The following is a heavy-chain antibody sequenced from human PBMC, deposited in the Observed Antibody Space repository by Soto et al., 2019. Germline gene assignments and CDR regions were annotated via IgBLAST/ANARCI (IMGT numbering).Heavy chain of an antibody. D-gene: IGHD2-15*01. CDR3: ARAPRSIGYCSGCSCPHFDY. J-gene: IGHJ4*02. Sequence: GASVKVSCKASGYTFTGYYMHWVRQAPGQGLEWMGWINPNSGGTNYAQKFQGWVTMTRDTSISTAYMELSRLRSDDTAVYYCARAPRSIGYCSGCSCPHFDYWGQGTLVTVSS. CDR2: INPNSGGT. CDR1: GYTFTGYY. V-gene: IGHV1-2*04.